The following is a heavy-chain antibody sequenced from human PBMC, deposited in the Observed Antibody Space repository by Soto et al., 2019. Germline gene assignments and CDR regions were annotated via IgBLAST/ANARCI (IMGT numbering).Heavy chain of an antibody. D-gene: IGHD3-22*01. V-gene: IGHV3-23*01. CDR2: ITGNGDTT. CDR3: AKIDGYFDY. Sequence: EVQVLQSGGGLVPPGGSLRLSCAGSGFTFINTGMSWVRQAPGQGLEWVSAITGNGDTTYYADSVKGRFTISRENSKSTLYLQMNSLRAEDTAVYYCAKIDGYFDYWGQGTLVTVSS. J-gene: IGHJ4*02. CDR1: GFTFINTG.